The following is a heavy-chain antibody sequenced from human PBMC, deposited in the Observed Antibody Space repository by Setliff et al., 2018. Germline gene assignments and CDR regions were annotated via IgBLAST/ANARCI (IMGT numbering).Heavy chain of an antibody. CDR2: IYDSGKT. CDR1: GGSFSGYY. CDR3: ASCRFQVPYNY. D-gene: IGHD3-16*01. Sequence: SETLSLTCAVYGGSFSGYYWSWIRQPPGKGLEWIGTIYDSGKTYYNPSLKSRVSISVDTSKNQFSLKLNSVTAADTGVYYCASCRFQVPYNYWGQGALVTVSS. J-gene: IGHJ4*02. V-gene: IGHV4-34*01.